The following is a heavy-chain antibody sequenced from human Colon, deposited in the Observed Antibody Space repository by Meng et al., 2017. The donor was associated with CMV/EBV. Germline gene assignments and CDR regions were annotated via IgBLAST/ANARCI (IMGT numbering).Heavy chain of an antibody. D-gene: IGHD2-15*01. CDR3: ATTIVVLPAATTDY. Sequence: GESLRLSCAASGFTFSNYAMNWVRQAPGKGLEWVSSISSSSRDINYADSVKGRFTISRDNAKNSLYLQMDSLRAEDSGVYYCATTIVVLPAATTDYWGQGTLVTVSS. J-gene: IGHJ4*02. CDR1: GFTFSNYA. V-gene: IGHV3-21*01. CDR2: ISSSSRDI.